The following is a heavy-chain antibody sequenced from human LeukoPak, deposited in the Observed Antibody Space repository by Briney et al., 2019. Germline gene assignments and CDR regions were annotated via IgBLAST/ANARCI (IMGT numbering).Heavy chain of an antibody. CDR2: IDNAGSIT. Sequence: GGSLRLSCAASGFTFSNYWIHWVRQAPGKGLVWVSRIDNAGSITTYAHSVKGRFTISRDNAENTMYLQINSLRVEDTAVYYCVRSALLAGSGNYSDSSGPGALVSASS. CDR1: GFTFSNYW. D-gene: IGHD3-22*01. V-gene: IGHV3-74*03. J-gene: IGHJ5*01. CDR3: VRSALLAGSGNYSDS.